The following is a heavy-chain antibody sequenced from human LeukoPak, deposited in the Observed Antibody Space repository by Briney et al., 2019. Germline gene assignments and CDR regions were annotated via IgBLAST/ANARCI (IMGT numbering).Heavy chain of an antibody. Sequence: QSGGSLRLSCAASGFTFSSYSMNWVRQAPGKGLEWVSLVSGSGSTTDYADSVKGRFTISRDNSKNTLSLQMNNLRAEDTAVYHCAKAIYSNASASDLWGQGTLVTVSS. CDR2: VSGSGSTT. CDR3: AKAIYSNASASDL. CDR1: GFTFSSYS. D-gene: IGHD4-11*01. J-gene: IGHJ4*02. V-gene: IGHV3-23*01.